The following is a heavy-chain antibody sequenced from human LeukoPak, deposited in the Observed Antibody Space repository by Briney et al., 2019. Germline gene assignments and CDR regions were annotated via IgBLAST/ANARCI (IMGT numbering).Heavy chain of an antibody. CDR1: GFTFSSYW. CDR2: IKQDGSEK. D-gene: IGHD4-17*01. J-gene: IGHJ4*02. Sequence: GGSLRLSCAASGFTFSSYWMSWVRQAPGKGLEWVANIKQDGSEKYYVDSVKGRFTISRDNAKNSLYLQMNSLRAEDTAVYYCARVSPNTVTTLQYSDYWGQGTLVTVSS. V-gene: IGHV3-7*01. CDR3: ARVSPNTVTTLQYSDY.